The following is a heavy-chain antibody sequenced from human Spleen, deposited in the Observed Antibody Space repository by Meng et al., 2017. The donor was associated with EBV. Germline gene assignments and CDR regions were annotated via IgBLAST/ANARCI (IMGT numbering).Heavy chain of an antibody. CDR3: ARSGGGLLATDY. CDR1: GGSISSGDYY. J-gene: IGHJ4*02. D-gene: IGHD2-15*01. CDR2: IFFGGST. V-gene: IGHV4-30-4*01. Sequence: QVQLQDAGPGQVTPSQTLSPRCAVSGGSISSGDYYWSWIRQPPGTGLEWIGYIFFGGSTNYNPSLKSQVTMSVDTSKNQFSLKLSSVTAADTAVYYCARSGGGLLATDYWGQGTLVTVSS.